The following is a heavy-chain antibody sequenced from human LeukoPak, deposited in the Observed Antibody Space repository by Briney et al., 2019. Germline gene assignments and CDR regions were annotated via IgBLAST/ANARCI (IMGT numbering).Heavy chain of an antibody. D-gene: IGHD2-2*01. V-gene: IGHV3-33*06. CDR2: IWYDGSNK. J-gene: IGHJ3*02. CDR1: GFTFSSYG. Sequence: GGSLRPSCAASGFTFSSYGMHWVRQAPGKGLEGGAVIWYDGSNKYYADSVKGRFTISRDNSKNTLDAEMNTLRAEDTAVYYCAKLRYCSSTSCDAFDIWGQGTMVTVSS. CDR3: AKLRYCSSTSCDAFDI.